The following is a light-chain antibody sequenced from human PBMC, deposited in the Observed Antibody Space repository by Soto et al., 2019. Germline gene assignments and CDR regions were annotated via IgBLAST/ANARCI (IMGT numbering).Light chain of an antibody. CDR1: HNIERW. CDR3: QQFAKSST. V-gene: IGKV1-5*01. CDR2: DAT. Sequence: IQMTQSPSTLSASVGDRVTITCRASHNIERWMAWYQQKRGRAPSLLIFDATTFHSGGPSRFSGGGAGTEITLTINGLQPDDFATYYCQQFAKSSTFGQGTKVDIK. J-gene: IGKJ1*01.